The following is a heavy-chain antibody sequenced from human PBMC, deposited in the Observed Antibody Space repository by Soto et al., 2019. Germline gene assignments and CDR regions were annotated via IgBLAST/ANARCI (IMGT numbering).Heavy chain of an antibody. Sequence: QVQLVESGGGVVQPGRSLTLSCAASGFTFSIYAIHWVRQAPGKGLEWVAGISYDGSDKSYPDSVKGRFTISRDNSKNTLFLQRNSLSAEDAAVYYCAKASNRGYDSLDYWGQGTLVAVSP. V-gene: IGHV3-30*18. CDR2: ISYDGSDK. CDR3: AKASNRGYDSLDY. D-gene: IGHD5-12*01. J-gene: IGHJ4*02. CDR1: GFTFSIYA.